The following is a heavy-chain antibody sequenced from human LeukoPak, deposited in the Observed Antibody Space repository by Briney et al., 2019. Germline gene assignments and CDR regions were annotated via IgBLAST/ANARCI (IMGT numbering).Heavy chain of an antibody. V-gene: IGHV3-48*03. CDR3: ARSTTYYYDSSGYYYSYPFDY. Sequence: PGGSLRLSCAASGFTFSSYEMNWVRQAPGKGLEWVSYISNDGNTIYYADSVKGRFTISRDNSKNTLYLQMNGLRAEDTAVYYCARSTTYYYDSSGYYYSYPFDYWGQGTLVTVSS. D-gene: IGHD3-22*01. CDR2: ISNDGNTI. CDR1: GFTFSSYE. J-gene: IGHJ4*02.